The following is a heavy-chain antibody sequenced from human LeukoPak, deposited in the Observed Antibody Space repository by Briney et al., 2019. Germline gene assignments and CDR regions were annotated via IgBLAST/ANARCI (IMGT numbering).Heavy chain of an antibody. Sequence: SETLSLTCIVSGGSISGYYWGWIRQPPGKGLEWMGYIHYSGGTDYNPSLKSRVTISVDTSKNQFSLKLSSVTAADTAVYYCARNGDQDYCDHWGQGTLVTVSS. CDR3: ARNGDQDYCDH. V-gene: IGHV4-59*01. D-gene: IGHD4-17*01. J-gene: IGHJ4*02. CDR1: GGSISGYY. CDR2: IHYSGGT.